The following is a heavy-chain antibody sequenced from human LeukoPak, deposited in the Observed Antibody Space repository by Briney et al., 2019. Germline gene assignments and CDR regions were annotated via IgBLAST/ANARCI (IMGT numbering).Heavy chain of an antibody. V-gene: IGHV3-30-3*01. J-gene: IGHJ3*02. D-gene: IGHD3-3*01. CDR3: ARETSYYDFWSGYHI. CDR2: ISYDGGSK. CDR1: GFTFSSYA. Sequence: PGRSLRLSCAASGFTFSSYAMHWVRQAPGKGLEWVAVISYDGGSKYYADSVKGRFTISRDNSKNTLYLQMNSLRAEDTAVYYCARETSYYDFWSGYHIWGQGTMVTVSS.